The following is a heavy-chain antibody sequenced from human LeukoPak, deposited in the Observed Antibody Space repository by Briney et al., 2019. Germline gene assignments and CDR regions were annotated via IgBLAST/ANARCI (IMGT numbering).Heavy chain of an antibody. Sequence: SGGSLRLSCAASGFTVSSNYMSWVRQAPGKGLEWVSVIYSGGSTYYADSVKGRFTISRDNSKNTLYLQMNSLRAEDTAVYYCARDSYYYDSSGYYYVDYWGQGTLVTVSS. V-gene: IGHV3-66*01. J-gene: IGHJ4*02. CDR1: GFTVSSNY. CDR2: IYSGGST. CDR3: ARDSYYYDSSGYYYVDY. D-gene: IGHD3-22*01.